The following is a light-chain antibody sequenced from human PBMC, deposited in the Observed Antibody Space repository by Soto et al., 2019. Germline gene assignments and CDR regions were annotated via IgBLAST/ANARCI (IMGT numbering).Light chain of an antibody. CDR3: CSYGGSYTWV. V-gene: IGLV2-11*01. Sequence: QSALTQPRSVSGSPGQSVTISCTGTSNDVGTYNYVTWYQQHPDTAPKLMIYDVSERPSGVPDRFSGSKSGNTASLTISGLQAEDESDYYCCSYGGSYTWVFGGGTKVTVL. CDR2: DVS. CDR1: SNDVGTYNY. J-gene: IGLJ3*02.